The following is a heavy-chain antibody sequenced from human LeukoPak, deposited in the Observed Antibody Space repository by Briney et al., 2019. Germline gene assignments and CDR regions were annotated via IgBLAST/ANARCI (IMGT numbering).Heavy chain of an antibody. D-gene: IGHD3-10*01. Sequence: SETLSLTCTVSGGSISGYYWNWIRQPAGKGLEWIGRIFSSGKTNYNPSLQSRVTMSVDTSKNHFSLKLMSVTAADTAVYYCVRGLYGSGDYWGQGTLVTVSS. V-gene: IGHV4-4*07. CDR2: IFSSGKT. CDR3: VRGLYGSGDY. J-gene: IGHJ4*02. CDR1: GGSISGYY.